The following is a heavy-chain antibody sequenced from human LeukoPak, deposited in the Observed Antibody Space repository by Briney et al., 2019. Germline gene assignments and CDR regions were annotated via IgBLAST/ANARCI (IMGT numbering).Heavy chain of an antibody. V-gene: IGHV3-23*01. J-gene: IGHJ4*02. D-gene: IGHD2-2*01. CDR2: ISGSGGIT. CDR1: GFTFSSYA. Sequence: PGGSLRLSCADSGFTFSSYAMSWVRQAPGKGLEWVSAISGSGGITYYVDSVKGRFTISRDSPKNTLYLQMNSLRAEDTAVYYCAKDAPVNIVVVPAANSWGQGTMVTVSS. CDR3: AKDAPVNIVVVPAANS.